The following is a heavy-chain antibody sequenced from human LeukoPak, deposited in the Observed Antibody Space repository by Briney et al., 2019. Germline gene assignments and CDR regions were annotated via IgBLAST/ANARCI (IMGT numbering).Heavy chain of an antibody. J-gene: IGHJ4*02. CDR3: ARDRGLFDF. V-gene: IGHV3-7*04. D-gene: IGHD3-10*01. Sequence: GGSLRLSCAASGFRFSNYWMTWVRQAPGKGLEWVANIKQGGGEKQYVGSVKGRFTISRDNAKNSPYLQMNSLRAEDTAVYYCARDRGLFDFWGQGTLVTVSS. CDR2: IKQGGGEK. CDR1: GFRFSNYW.